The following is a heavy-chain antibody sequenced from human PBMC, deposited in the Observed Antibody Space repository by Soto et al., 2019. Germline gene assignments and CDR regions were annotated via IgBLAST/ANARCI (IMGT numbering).Heavy chain of an antibody. D-gene: IGHD3-3*01. CDR1: GFTFSSYA. V-gene: IGHV3-30-3*01. Sequence: SLRLSCAASGFTFSSYAMHWVRQAPGKGLEWVAVISYDGSNKYYADSVKGRFTISRDNSKSTLYLQMNSLRAEDTAVYYCARDGSGYDFWSGYYTPNWFDPWGQGTLVTVSS. CDR2: ISYDGSNK. CDR3: ARDGSGYDFWSGYYTPNWFDP. J-gene: IGHJ5*02.